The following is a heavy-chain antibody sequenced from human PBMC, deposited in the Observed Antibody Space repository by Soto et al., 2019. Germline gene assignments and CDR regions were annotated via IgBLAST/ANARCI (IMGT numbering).Heavy chain of an antibody. CDR2: IYYSGST. D-gene: IGHD3-22*01. V-gene: IGHV4-61*08. CDR3: ARMNMEYDSSGYQDYYYYYGMDV. Sequence: SETLSLTCTVSGGSVSSGGYYWSWIRQPPGKGLEWIGYIYYSGSTNYNPSLKSRGTISVDTSKNQFSLKLSSVTAADTAVYYCARMNMEYDSSGYQDYYYYYGMDVWGQGTTVTVSS. J-gene: IGHJ6*02. CDR1: GGSVSSGGYY.